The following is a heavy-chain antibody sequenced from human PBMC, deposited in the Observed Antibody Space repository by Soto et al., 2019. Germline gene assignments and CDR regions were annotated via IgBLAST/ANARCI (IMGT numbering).Heavy chain of an antibody. CDR2: ISYDGSNK. Sequence: QVQLVESGGGVVQPGRSLRLSCAASGFTFSSYAMHWVRQAPGKGLEWVAVISYDGSNKYYADSVKGRFTISRDNSKNTLYLQMNSLRAEDTAVYYCARSQGYCTNGVCYYYYGMDVW. D-gene: IGHD2-8*01. CDR3: ARSQGYCTNGVCYYYYGMDV. V-gene: IGHV3-30-3*01. CDR1: GFTFSSYA. J-gene: IGHJ6*01.